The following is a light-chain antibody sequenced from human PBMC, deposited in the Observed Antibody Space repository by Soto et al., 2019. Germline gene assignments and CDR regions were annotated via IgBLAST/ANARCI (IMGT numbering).Light chain of an antibody. V-gene: IGKV3-15*01. CDR1: QTIYSN. Sequence: EILMTQSPATLSLSPGERATLSCRASQTIYSNLAWYQQKPGQAPRLLIYGASTRATGLPARFSGSESGTEFTLTINSLQSEDFAVYYCQQYSSWPLTFGGGTKVEIK. J-gene: IGKJ4*01. CDR3: QQYSSWPLT. CDR2: GAS.